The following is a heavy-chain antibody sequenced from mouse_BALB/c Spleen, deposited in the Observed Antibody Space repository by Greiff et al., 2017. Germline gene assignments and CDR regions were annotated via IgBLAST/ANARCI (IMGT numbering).Heavy chain of an antibody. Sequence: QVQLQQSGPGLVQPSQSLSITCTVSGFSLTSYGVHWVRQSPGKGLEWLGVIWSGGSTDYNAAFITRLSISKDNSKSQVFFKMNSLQANDTAIYYCARKGGSYAWLAYWGQGTLVTVSA. CDR3: ARKGGSYAWLAY. CDR1: GFSLTSYG. J-gene: IGHJ3*01. D-gene: IGHD1-1*02. V-gene: IGHV2-2*02. CDR2: IWSGGST.